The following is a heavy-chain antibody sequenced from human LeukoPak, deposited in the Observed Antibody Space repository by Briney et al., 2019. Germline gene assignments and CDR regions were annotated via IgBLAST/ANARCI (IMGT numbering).Heavy chain of an antibody. Sequence: SETLSLTCTVSGGSVSSGCYYWGWIRQPPGKGLEWVGYIYYSGNAKYNPSLKSRVTISVDTSKNQFSLKLTSVTAADTAVYYCARGFGDWGLSWFDPWGQGTLVTVSS. CDR1: GGSVSSGCYY. CDR2: IYYSGNA. CDR3: ARGFGDWGLSWFDP. D-gene: IGHD3-10*01. J-gene: IGHJ5*02. V-gene: IGHV4-61*01.